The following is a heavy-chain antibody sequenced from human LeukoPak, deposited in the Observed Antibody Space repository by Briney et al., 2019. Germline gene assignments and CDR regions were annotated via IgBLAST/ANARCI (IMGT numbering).Heavy chain of an antibody. D-gene: IGHD3-22*01. CDR1: GFTFSSYA. Sequence: PGGSLRLSCAASGFTFSSYAMSWVRQAPGKGLEWVSAISGSGGSTYYADSVKGRFTISRDNSKSTLYLQMNSLRAEDTAVYYCAKDLNYYDSSGPDYWGQGTLVTVSS. CDR2: ISGSGGST. CDR3: AKDLNYYDSSGPDY. J-gene: IGHJ4*02. V-gene: IGHV3-23*01.